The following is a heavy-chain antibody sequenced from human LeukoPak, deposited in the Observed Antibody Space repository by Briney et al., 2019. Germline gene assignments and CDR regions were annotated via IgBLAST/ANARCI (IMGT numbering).Heavy chain of an antibody. CDR2: IYYSGST. CDR1: GGSISSYY. Sequence: SETLSLTCTVSGGSISSYYWSWIRQPPGKGLEWIAYIYYSGSTNYNPSLKSRVTISVDTSKNQFSLKLSSVTAADTAVYYCARGGCSSTSCYGIRGPWGQGTLVTVSS. V-gene: IGHV4-59*08. J-gene: IGHJ5*02. CDR3: ARGGCSSTSCYGIRGP. D-gene: IGHD2-2*01.